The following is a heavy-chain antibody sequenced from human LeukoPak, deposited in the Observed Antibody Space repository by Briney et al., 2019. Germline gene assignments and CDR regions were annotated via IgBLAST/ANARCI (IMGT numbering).Heavy chain of an antibody. Sequence: TGGSLRLACAASGFSFSSYDMSWVRQAPGKALEWVSTISDSGGSTYYADSVKGRFTISRDNSKNTLYLQMNSLRAEDTAVYYCAKGAGTTDYWGQGTLVTVSS. V-gene: IGHV3-23*01. J-gene: IGHJ4*02. CDR1: GFSFSSYD. CDR2: ISDSGGST. D-gene: IGHD6-13*01. CDR3: AKGAGTTDY.